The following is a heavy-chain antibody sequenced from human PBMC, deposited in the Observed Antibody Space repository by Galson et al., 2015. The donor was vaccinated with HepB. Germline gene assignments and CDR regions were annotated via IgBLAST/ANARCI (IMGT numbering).Heavy chain of an antibody. CDR2: IIPIFGTA. D-gene: IGHD2-15*01. Sequence: SVKVSCKASGGTFSSYAISWVRQAPGQGLEWMGGIIPIFGTANYAQKFQGRVTITADESTSTAYMELSSLRSEDTAVYYCAREDGIRVAASYYYYGMDVWGQGTTVTVSS. V-gene: IGHV1-69*13. J-gene: IGHJ6*02. CDR3: AREDGIRVAASYYYYGMDV. CDR1: GGTFSSYA.